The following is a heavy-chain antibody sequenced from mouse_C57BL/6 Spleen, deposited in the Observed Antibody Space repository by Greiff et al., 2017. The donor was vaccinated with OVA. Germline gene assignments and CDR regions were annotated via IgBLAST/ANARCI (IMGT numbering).Heavy chain of an antibody. Sequence: QVQLQQSGAELARPGDSVKLSCKASGYTFTSYGISWVKQRTGQGLEWIGEIYPRSGNTYYNEKFKGKATLTADKSSSTAYMELRSLTSEDSAVYFCARSHYDYDEYYFYYWGQGTTLTVSS. V-gene: IGHV1-81*01. J-gene: IGHJ2*01. CDR1: GYTFTSYG. CDR3: ARSHYDYDEYYFYY. D-gene: IGHD2-4*01. CDR2: IYPRSGNT.